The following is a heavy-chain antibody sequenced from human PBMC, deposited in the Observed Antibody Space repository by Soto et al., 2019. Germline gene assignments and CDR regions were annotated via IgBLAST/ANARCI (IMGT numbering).Heavy chain of an antibody. J-gene: IGHJ3*02. Sequence: QVQLQESGPGLVKPSQTLSLTCTVSGGSISSGGYYWSWIHQHPGKGLEWIGYIYYSGSTYYNPPLKSRVTISVDTSKNQFSLKLSSVTAADTAVYYCARENRDCSSTSCYMGIAFDIWGQGTMVTVSS. CDR1: GGSISSGGYY. CDR3: ARENRDCSSTSCYMGIAFDI. V-gene: IGHV4-31*03. CDR2: IYYSGST. D-gene: IGHD2-2*02.